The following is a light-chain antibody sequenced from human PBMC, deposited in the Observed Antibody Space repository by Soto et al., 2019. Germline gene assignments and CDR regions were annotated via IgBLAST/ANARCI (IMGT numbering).Light chain of an antibody. J-gene: IGLJ1*01. CDR1: SSDVGGYNF. CDR3: NSYTTSSTLV. CDR2: EVT. Sequence: QSALTQPASVSGSPGQSITVSCTGTSSDVGGYNFVSWYQQHPGKAPKLMIYEVTSRPSGVSNRFSGSKSGNTAPLTISGLQAEDEADYYCNSYTTSSTLVFGTGTKLTVL. V-gene: IGLV2-14*03.